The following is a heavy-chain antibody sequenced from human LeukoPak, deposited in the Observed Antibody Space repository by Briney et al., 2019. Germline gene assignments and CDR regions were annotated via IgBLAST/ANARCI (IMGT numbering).Heavy chain of an antibody. CDR3: ARVTGYVIEDYFDY. D-gene: IGHD3-22*01. V-gene: IGHV4-59*01. CDR2: IYYSGST. Sequence: PSETLSLTCTVSGGSISSFYWNWFRQPPGKGLEWIGYIYYSGSTNYNPSLKSRVTISVDTSKNQFSLKLRSVTAADTAVYYCARVTGYVIEDYFDYWGQGTLVTVSS. CDR1: GGSISSFY. J-gene: IGHJ4*02.